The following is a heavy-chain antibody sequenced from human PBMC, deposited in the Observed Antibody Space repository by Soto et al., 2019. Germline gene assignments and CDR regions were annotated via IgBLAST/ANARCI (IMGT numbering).Heavy chain of an antibody. V-gene: IGHV1-69*13. CDR1: GGTFSSYA. J-gene: IGHJ5*02. D-gene: IGHD1-26*01. Sequence: GASVKVSCKASGGTFSSYAISWVRQAPGQGLEWMGGIIPIFGTANYAQKFQGRVTITADESTSTAYMELSSLRSEDTAVYYCAIMRVSGSYYDSSVLGNWFDPWGQGTLVTVSS. CDR2: IIPIFGTA. CDR3: AIMRVSGSYYDSSVLGNWFDP.